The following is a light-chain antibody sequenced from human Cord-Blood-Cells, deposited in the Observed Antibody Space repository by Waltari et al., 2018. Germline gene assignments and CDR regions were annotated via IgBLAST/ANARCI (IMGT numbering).Light chain of an antibody. CDR3: QQSYSTPRT. CDR1: QSISSY. CDR2: AAS. V-gene: IGKV1-39*01. J-gene: IGKJ1*01. Sequence: IQMTQSPSSLSASVGDRVTTTCRASQSISSYLNWYQQKPGKAPKLLIYAASSFQSGVPSRFSGSGSGTDFTLTISSLQPEDFATYYCQQSYSTPRTFGQGTKVEIK.